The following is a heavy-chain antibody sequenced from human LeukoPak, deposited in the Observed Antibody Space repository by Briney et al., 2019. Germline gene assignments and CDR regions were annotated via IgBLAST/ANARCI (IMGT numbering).Heavy chain of an antibody. CDR1: GFTFSSYG. CDR2: ISYDGSNK. V-gene: IGHV3-30*18. J-gene: IGHJ4*02. CDR3: AKASQGLWFGELPDY. Sequence: GGFLRLSCAASGFTFSSYGMHWVRQAPGKGLEWVAVISYDGSNKYYADSVKGRFTISRDNSKNTLYLQMNSLRAEDTAVYYCAKASQGLWFGELPDYWGQGTLVTVSS. D-gene: IGHD3-10*01.